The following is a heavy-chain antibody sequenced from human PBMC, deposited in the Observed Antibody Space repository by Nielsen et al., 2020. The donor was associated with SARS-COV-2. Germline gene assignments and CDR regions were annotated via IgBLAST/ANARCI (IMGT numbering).Heavy chain of an antibody. CDR1: GYTFTSYD. CDR2: MNPNGGNT. Sequence: ASVKVSCKASGYTFTSYDINWVRQATGQGLEWMGWMNPNGGNTGYAQKFQGRVTMTRNTSISTAYMELSSLRSEDTAVYYCARGRYFDWFSSYYGMDVWGQGTTVTVSS. CDR3: ARGRYFDWFSSYYGMDV. V-gene: IGHV1-8*01. D-gene: IGHD3-9*01. J-gene: IGHJ6*02.